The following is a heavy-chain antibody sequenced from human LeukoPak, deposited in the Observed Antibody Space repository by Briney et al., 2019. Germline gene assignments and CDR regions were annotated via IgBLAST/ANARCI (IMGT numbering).Heavy chain of an antibody. D-gene: IGHD3-16*01. J-gene: IGHJ4*02. Sequence: GGSLRLSCAASGFTFSTYGVHWVRQVPGKGLEWLAIISHDGNTGHYADSVKGRFTISRDNSKDTVDLQMNSLRADDTAVYYCARDFNWAFDYWGQGTLVTVSS. CDR1: GFTFSTYG. CDR2: ISHDGNTG. CDR3: ARDFNWAFDY. V-gene: IGHV3-30*19.